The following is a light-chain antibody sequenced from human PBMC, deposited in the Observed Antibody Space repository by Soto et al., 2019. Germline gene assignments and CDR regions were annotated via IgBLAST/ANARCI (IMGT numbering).Light chain of an antibody. J-gene: IGLJ2*01. V-gene: IGLV2-14*03. CDR2: DVT. CDR1: SSDVGGYNY. CDR3: VSYTSTSTLVV. Sequence: QSALTQPASVSGSPGQSITISCTGTSSDVGGYNYVSWYQQHPGKAPKLMIYDVTDRPSGVSNRFSGSKSGDTASLTISGLQAEDDADYYCVSYTSTSTLVVIGGGTQLTVL.